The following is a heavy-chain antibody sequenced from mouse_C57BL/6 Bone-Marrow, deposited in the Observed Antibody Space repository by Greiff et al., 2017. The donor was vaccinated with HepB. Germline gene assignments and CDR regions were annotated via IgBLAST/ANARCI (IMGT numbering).Heavy chain of an antibody. Sequence: EVQGVESGGGLVKPGGSLKLSCAASGFTFSSYAMSWVRQTPEKRLEWVATISDGGSYTYYPDNVKGRFTISRDNAKNNLYLQMSHLKSEDTAMYYCARHYYGSSYGFAYWGQGTLVTVSA. D-gene: IGHD1-1*01. CDR2: ISDGGSYT. CDR3: ARHYYGSSYGFAY. J-gene: IGHJ3*01. V-gene: IGHV5-4*01. CDR1: GFTFSSYA.